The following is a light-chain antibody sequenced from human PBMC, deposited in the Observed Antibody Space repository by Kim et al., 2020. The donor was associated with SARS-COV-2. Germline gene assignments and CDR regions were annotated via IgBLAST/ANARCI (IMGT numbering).Light chain of an antibody. CDR1: KLGDQY. CDR2: QDT. CDR3: QAWDSSAVV. J-gene: IGLJ2*01. Sequence: SVSPRQTASITCSGDKLGDQYTCWYQQKPGQSPVLVIYQDTKRPSGIPERFSGSNSGNTATLTISGTQAMDEADYYCQAWDSSAVVFGGGTQLTVL. V-gene: IGLV3-1*01.